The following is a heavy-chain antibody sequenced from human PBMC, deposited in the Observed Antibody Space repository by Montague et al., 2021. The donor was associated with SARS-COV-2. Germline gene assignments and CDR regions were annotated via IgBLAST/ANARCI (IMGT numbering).Heavy chain of an antibody. V-gene: IGHV4-34*01. CDR3: ARVRAVPAAMRIFSLGRSYYGLDV. J-gene: IGHJ6*02. D-gene: IGHD2-2*01. CDR1: GGSFSGYY. Sequence: SETLSLTCAVYGGSFSGYYWSWIRQPPGKGLEWIGEINHSGSTNYNPSLKSRVTISVDTSKNQFSLKLSSVTAADTAVYYRARVRAVPAAMRIFSLGRSYYGLDVWGQGTPVTVSS. CDR2: INHSGST.